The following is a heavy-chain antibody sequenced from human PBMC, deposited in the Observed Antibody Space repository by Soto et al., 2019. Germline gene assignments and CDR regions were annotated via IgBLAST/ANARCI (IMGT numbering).Heavy chain of an antibody. J-gene: IGHJ6*02. CDR2: IKQDGSEK. Sequence: EVQLVESGGGLVQPGGSLRLSCAASGFTFSSYWMSWVRQAPGKGLEWVANIKQDGSEKYYVDSVKGRFTISRDNAKNSLYLQMNSLRAEDTAVYYCARVAQIAARYYYYYGMDVWGQGTTVTVSS. D-gene: IGHD6-6*01. V-gene: IGHV3-7*05. CDR3: ARVAQIAARYYYYYGMDV. CDR1: GFTFSSYW.